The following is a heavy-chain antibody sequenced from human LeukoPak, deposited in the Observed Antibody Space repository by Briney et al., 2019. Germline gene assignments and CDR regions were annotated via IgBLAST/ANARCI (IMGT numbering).Heavy chain of an antibody. D-gene: IGHD3-3*01. CDR1: GGTFSSYT. J-gene: IGHJ4*02. Sequence: GASVKVSCKASGGTFSSYTISWVRQAPGQGLERMGRIIPILGIANYAQKFQGRVTITADKSTSTAYMELSSLRSEDTAVYYCAREISLNFGVVIPYYFDYWGQGTLVTVSS. V-gene: IGHV1-69*04. CDR3: AREISLNFGVVIPYYFDY. CDR2: IIPILGIA.